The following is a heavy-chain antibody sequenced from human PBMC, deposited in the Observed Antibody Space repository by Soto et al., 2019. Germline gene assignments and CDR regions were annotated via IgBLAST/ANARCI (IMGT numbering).Heavy chain of an antibody. CDR3: ARRVGDGDY. J-gene: IGHJ4*02. V-gene: IGHV3-30*03. D-gene: IGHD1-26*01. Sequence: QVQLVESGGGVVQPGRSLRLSCAASGFTFSTSGIHWVRQAPGKGLEWVAFISYDGSNKYNGDSVKGRFTISRDNSKNTMYLKMNSRRAEDTALYSGARRVGDGDYWGQGPLVTFSS. CDR2: ISYDGSNK. CDR1: GFTFSTSG.